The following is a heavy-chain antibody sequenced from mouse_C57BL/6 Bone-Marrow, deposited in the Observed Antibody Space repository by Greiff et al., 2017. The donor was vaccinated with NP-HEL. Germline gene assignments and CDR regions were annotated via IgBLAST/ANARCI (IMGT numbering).Heavy chain of an antibody. V-gene: IGHV1-55*01. CDR3: ARYEGGYFDV. Sequence: VQRVESGAELVKPGASVKMSCKASGYTFTSYWITWVKQRPGQGLEWIGDIYPGSGSTNYNEKFKSKATLTVDTSSSTAYMQLSSLTSEDSAVYYCARYEGGYFDVWGTGTTVTVSS. J-gene: IGHJ1*03. D-gene: IGHD2-3*01. CDR2: IYPGSGST. CDR1: GYTFTSYW.